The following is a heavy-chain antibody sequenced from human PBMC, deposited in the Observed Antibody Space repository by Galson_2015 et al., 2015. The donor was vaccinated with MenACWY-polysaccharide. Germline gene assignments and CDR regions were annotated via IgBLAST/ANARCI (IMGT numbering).Heavy chain of an antibody. CDR3: AREGSRIVFHAFDI. J-gene: IGHJ3*02. CDR1: GFNFRGSG. Sequence: LSCAASGFNFRGSGMHWVRRAPGKGLEWVALIQYDGSIKVYADSVKGRFTISRDNSKNTLFLEMNSLRAEDTAVYFCAREGSRIVFHAFDIWGQGTMVTVSS. CDR2: IQYDGSIK. D-gene: IGHD6-13*01. V-gene: IGHV3-33*05.